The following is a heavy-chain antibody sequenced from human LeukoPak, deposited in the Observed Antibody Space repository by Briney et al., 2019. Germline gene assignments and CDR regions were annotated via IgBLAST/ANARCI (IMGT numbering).Heavy chain of an antibody. D-gene: IGHD2-2*01. CDR2: IRSKANSYAT. V-gene: IGHV3-73*01. J-gene: IGHJ5*02. Sequence: GGSLRLSCAASGFTFSGSAMHWVRQASGKGLEWVGRIRSKANSYATAYAASVKGRFTISRDDSKNTAYLQMNSLKTEDTAVYHCTRQGRVVPAALNFGFDPWGQGTLVTVSS. CDR3: TRQGRVVPAALNFGFDP. CDR1: GFTFSGSA.